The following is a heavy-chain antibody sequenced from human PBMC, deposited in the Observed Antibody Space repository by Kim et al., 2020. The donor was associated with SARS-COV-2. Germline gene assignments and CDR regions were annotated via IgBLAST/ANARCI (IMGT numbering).Heavy chain of an antibody. CDR1: GFTFSSYG. V-gene: IGHV3-30*18. CDR2: ISYDGSNK. CDR3: AKQQQLDY. Sequence: GGSLRLSCAASGFTFSSYGMHWVRQAPGKGLEWVAVISYDGSNKYYADSVKGRFTISRDNSKNTLYLQMNSLRAEDTAVYYCAKQQQLDYWGQGALVTVSS. J-gene: IGHJ4*02. D-gene: IGHD6-13*01.